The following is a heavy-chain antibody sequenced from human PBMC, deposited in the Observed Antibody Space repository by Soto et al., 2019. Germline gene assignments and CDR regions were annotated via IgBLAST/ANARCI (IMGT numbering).Heavy chain of an antibody. CDR3: ASALHPMMVRGTNWFDL. CDR2: INHSGST. CDR1: GGAFSGDY. Sequence: SETLSLTCAVDGGAFSGDYWSWVRQPPGKGLEWSRGINHSGSTNYKPSLKSRVTISVDTSKNQCSLKMSSVTAADTAVYYCASALHPMMVRGTNWFDLWGQGTLVSVSS. J-gene: IGHJ5*02. D-gene: IGHD3-10*01. V-gene: IGHV4-34*01.